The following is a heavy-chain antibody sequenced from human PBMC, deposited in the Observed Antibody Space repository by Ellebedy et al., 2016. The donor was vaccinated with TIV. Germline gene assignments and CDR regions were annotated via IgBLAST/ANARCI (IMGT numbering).Heavy chain of an antibody. V-gene: IGHV1-3*01. CDR1: GYTSTSYA. D-gene: IGHD6-19*01. CDR3: ASSSGWYGGARWFDP. J-gene: IGHJ5*02. CDR2: INAGNGNT. Sequence: AASVKVSCKASGYTSTSYAMHWVRQAPGQRLEWMGWINAGNGNTKYSQKFQGRVTITRDTSASTAYMELSSVTAADTAVYYCASSSGWYGGARWFDPWGQGTLVTVSS.